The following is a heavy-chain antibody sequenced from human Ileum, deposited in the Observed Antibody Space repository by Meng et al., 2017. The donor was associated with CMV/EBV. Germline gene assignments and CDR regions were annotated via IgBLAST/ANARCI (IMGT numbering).Heavy chain of an antibody. CDR3: ARASYYDSSYFDN. D-gene: IGHD3-22*01. CDR1: GASISSSDYY. Sequence: QGQLQESGPGLVNPPQTLSLTCPVSGASISSSDYYWSWIRQSPGKGLEWIGYIHYSGSTYYNPSLKSRVTISEDTSKNQFSLKLNSVTAADTAVYYCARASYYDSSYFDNWGQGTLVTVSS. V-gene: IGHV4-30-4*08. CDR2: IHYSGST. J-gene: IGHJ4*02.